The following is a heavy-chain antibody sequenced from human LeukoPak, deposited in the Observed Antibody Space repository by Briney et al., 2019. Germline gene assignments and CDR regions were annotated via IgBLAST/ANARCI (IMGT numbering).Heavy chain of an antibody. J-gene: IGHJ6*03. CDR2: IYSGGTT. CDR3: ARDNSYYYTDV. V-gene: IGHV3-53*01. Sequence: PGGSLRLSCAASGFTVSSNYMSWVRQAPGKGLEWVSVIYSGGTTYYADSVKGRFTISRDNSKNTMYLQMNSLRAEDTAVYYCARDNSYYYTDVWGKGTTVTVSS. CDR1: GFTVSSNY.